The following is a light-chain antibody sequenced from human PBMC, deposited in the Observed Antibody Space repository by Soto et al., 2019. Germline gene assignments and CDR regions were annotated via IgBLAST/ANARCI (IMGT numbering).Light chain of an antibody. CDR2: DAS. CDR3: QKYGNFWT. Sequence: VVLTQSPATLSLSPGERAALSCGASESVSSNQLAWYQQKSGLAPRLPIYDASSRASGIPERFSGSGSGTGFSLTIRRLEPDDFAVYYCQKYGNFWTFGQGTKV. V-gene: IGKV3D-20*01. J-gene: IGKJ1*01. CDR1: ESVSSNQ.